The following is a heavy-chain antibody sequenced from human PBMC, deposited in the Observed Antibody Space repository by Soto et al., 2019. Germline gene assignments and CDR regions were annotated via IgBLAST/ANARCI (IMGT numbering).Heavy chain of an antibody. Sequence: SEPLSLTYAVSGGSFTSNNWWTWVRQPPGQGLEWIGEIYRTGSTNYNPSLKSRVTISLDKSENQFSLKVTSLTAADTAVYYCASRDPGTSVDYWGQGTLVTVSS. J-gene: IGHJ4*02. CDR3: ASRDPGTSVDY. V-gene: IGHV4-4*02. CDR1: GGSFTSNNW. D-gene: IGHD1-7*01. CDR2: IYRTGST.